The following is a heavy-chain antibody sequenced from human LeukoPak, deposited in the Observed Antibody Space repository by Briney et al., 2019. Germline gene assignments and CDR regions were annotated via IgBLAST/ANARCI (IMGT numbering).Heavy chain of an antibody. D-gene: IGHD4-17*01. CDR3: ASLWGDYGERKYFQH. Sequence: SETLSLTCTVSGGSISSSSYYWGWIRQPPGKGLEWIGSTYYSGSTYYNPSLKSRVTISVDTSKNQFSLKLSSVTAADTAVYYCASLWGDYGERKYFQHWGQGTLVTVSS. V-gene: IGHV4-39*01. CDR2: TYYSGST. CDR1: GGSISSSSYY. J-gene: IGHJ1*01.